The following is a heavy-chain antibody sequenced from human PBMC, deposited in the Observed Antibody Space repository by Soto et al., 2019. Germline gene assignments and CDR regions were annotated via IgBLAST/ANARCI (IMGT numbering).Heavy chain of an antibody. Sequence: QVQLQESGPGLVKPSETLSLTCTVSGGSISSYYWSWIRQPPGKGLEWIGYIYYSGSTNYNPSLKRRVTISVDTSKNQFSLKLSSVTAADTAVYYCARRGYQGTFDYWGQGTLVTVSS. V-gene: IGHV4-59*08. CDR3: ARRGYQGTFDY. CDR2: IYYSGST. J-gene: IGHJ4*02. CDR1: GGSISSYY. D-gene: IGHD2-2*01.